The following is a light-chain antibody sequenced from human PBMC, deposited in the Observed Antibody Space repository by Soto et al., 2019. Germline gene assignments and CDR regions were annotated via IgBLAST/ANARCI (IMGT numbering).Light chain of an antibody. J-gene: IGLJ1*01. CDR3: CSYAGSSIFYV. CDR1: SSDVGSYNL. V-gene: IGLV2-23*02. Sequence: QSVLTQPASVSGSPGQSITTSCTGTSSDVGSYNLVSWYQQHPGKAPKLMIYEVSKRPSGVSNRFSGSKSGNTASLTISGLQAEDEADYYCCSYAGSSIFYVFGTGTKLTVL. CDR2: EVS.